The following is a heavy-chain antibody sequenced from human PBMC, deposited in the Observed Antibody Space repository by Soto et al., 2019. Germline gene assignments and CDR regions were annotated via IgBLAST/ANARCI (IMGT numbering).Heavy chain of an antibody. Sequence: PSETLSLTCAVYGGSFSGYYWSWIRQPPGEGLEWIGESNHSGGTNYNPSLKSRVTIPVDTSKNQFSLKLSSVTAADTAVYYCARIRLWCGELRYYYYYGMDVWGQGTTVTVSS. V-gene: IGHV4-34*01. CDR2: SNHSGGT. CDR3: ARIRLWCGELRYYYYYGMDV. CDR1: GGSFSGYY. D-gene: IGHD3-10*01. J-gene: IGHJ6*02.